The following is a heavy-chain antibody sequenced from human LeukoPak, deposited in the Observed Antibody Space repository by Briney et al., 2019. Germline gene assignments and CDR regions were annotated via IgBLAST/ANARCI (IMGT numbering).Heavy chain of an antibody. D-gene: IGHD3-3*01. V-gene: IGHV3-21*01. CDR1: GFTFSGYS. J-gene: IGHJ4*02. Sequence: GGSLRLSCAASGFTFSGYSMNWVRQAPGKGLEWVSSISSSSSYIYYADSVKGRFTISRDNAKNSLYLQMNSLRAEDTAVYYCARDLNDFWSGYYTGGDYWGQGTLVTVSS. CDR3: ARDLNDFWSGYYTGGDY. CDR2: ISSSSSYI.